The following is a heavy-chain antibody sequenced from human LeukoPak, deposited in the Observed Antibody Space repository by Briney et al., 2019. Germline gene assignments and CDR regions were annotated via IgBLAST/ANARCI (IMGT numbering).Heavy chain of an antibody. V-gene: IGHV3-23*01. Sequence: PGGSLRLSCAASGFTFSSYAMSWVRQAPGKGLEWVSAISGSGGSTYYADSVKGRFTISRDNAKNTLYLQMNSLRAEDTAVYYCAKDSSYYYGSSGLFDYWGQGTLVTVSS. D-gene: IGHD3-22*01. CDR2: ISGSGGST. CDR1: GFTFSSYA. CDR3: AKDSSYYYGSSGLFDY. J-gene: IGHJ4*02.